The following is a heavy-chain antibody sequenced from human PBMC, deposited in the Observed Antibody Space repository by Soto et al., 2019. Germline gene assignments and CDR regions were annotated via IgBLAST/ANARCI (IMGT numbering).Heavy chain of an antibody. D-gene: IGHD2-15*01. V-gene: IGHV1-2*04. CDR3: AREATDVNCSGGSCYSFDWFDP. CDR1: GYTFTGYY. Sequence: ASVNVSCKASGYTFTGYYMHWVRQAAGQGHEWMGWINPNSGGTNYAQKFQGWVTMTRDTSISTAYMELSRLRSDDTAVYYCAREATDVNCSGGSCYSFDWFDPWGQGTLVTVSS. J-gene: IGHJ5*02. CDR2: INPNSGGT.